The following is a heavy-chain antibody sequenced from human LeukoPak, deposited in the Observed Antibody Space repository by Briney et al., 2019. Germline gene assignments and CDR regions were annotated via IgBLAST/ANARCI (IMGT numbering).Heavy chain of an antibody. V-gene: IGHV1-46*01. Sequence: ASVKVSFKASGYTFTSYYMHWVRQAPGQGLEWMGIINPSGGSTSYAQKFQGRVTMTRDTSTSTVYMELSSLRSEDTAVYYCARERSARCSGGSCYSGANWFDPWGQGTLVTVSS. D-gene: IGHD2-15*01. J-gene: IGHJ5*02. CDR3: ARERSARCSGGSCYSGANWFDP. CDR2: INPSGGST. CDR1: GYTFTSYY.